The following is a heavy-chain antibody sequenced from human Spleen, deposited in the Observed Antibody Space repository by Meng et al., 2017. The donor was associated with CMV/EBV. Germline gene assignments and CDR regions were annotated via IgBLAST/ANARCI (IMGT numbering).Heavy chain of an antibody. CDR2: ISISGNTI. CDR1: GFTVSSNY. Sequence: GGSLRLSCAASGFTVSSNYMNWVRQAPGKGLEWVSYISISGNTIFYADSVKGRFTISRDNAKNSLYLQMNSLRAEDTAVYYCARRHRMDVWGRGTTVTVSS. CDR3: ARRHRMDV. J-gene: IGHJ6*02. V-gene: IGHV3-48*03.